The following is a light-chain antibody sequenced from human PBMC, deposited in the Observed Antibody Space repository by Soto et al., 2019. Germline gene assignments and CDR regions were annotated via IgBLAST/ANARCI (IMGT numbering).Light chain of an antibody. J-gene: IGLJ1*01. CDR2: DVS. CDR1: SSDVGGYTY. CDR3: SSYTTSSTPPYV. Sequence: QSVLTQPASVSGSPGQSITISCTGTSSDVGGYTYVSWYQQHPGKAPKLMIYDVSNRPSGVSNRFSGSKSANTASLTISGLQAEDEADYSCSSYTTSSTPPYVFGTGTKVTVL. V-gene: IGLV2-14*01.